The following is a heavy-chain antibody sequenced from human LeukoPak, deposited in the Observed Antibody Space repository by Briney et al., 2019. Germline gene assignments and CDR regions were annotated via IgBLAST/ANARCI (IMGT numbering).Heavy chain of an antibody. CDR2: IYTSGST. J-gene: IGHJ2*01. V-gene: IGHV4-61*02. D-gene: IGHD2-2*02. CDR3: ARETPGDTLVSWYFDL. CDR1: SGVSGGSVTSDNYY. Sequence: SETLSLTCTVSGVSGGSVTSDNYYWSWIRQPAGKGLEWIGRIYTSGSTNYNPSLKSRVTMSVDTSKNQFSLKLSSVTAADTAVYYCARETPGDTLVSWYFDLWGRGTLVTVSS.